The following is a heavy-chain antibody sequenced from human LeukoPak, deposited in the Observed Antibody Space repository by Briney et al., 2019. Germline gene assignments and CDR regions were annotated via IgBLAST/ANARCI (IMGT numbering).Heavy chain of an antibody. D-gene: IGHD2-15*01. Sequence: SETLSLTCAVYGGSFSGYYWSWIRQPPGKGLEWIGEINHSGSTNYNPSLKSRVTISVDTSKNQFSLKLSSVTAADTAVYYCARTPLDYFDYWGQGTLVTVSS. CDR2: INHSGST. CDR1: GGSFSGYY. CDR3: ARTPLDYFDY. J-gene: IGHJ4*02. V-gene: IGHV4-34*01.